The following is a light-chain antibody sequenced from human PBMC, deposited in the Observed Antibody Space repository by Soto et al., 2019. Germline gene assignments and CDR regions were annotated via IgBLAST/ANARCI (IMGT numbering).Light chain of an antibody. CDR2: GAP. J-gene: IGKJ4*01. CDR3: QQYNSWPLT. V-gene: IGKV3-15*01. Sequence: ELVMTQSPDTLSVSLGERVTLSCRASQSVSSNLAWLQQKPGQAPRLLIFGAPTRATDVPARFSGRGSGTDFTLTISSLQSEDFAVYYCQQYNSWPLTFGGGTKVDIK. CDR1: QSVSSN.